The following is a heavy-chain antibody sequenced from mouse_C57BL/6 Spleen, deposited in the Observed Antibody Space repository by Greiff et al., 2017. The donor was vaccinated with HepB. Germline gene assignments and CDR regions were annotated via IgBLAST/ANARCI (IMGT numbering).Heavy chain of an antibody. J-gene: IGHJ1*03. CDR3: APNWDGGYFDV. D-gene: IGHD4-1*01. CDR2: IDPSDSYA. Sequence: VQLQQPGAELVKPGASVKLSCKASGYTFTSYWMQWVKQRPGQGLEWIGEIDPSDSYANYNQKFKGKATLTVDTSSSTAYMKLSSLTSEDSAVYYCAPNWDGGYFDVWGTGTTVTVSS. V-gene: IGHV1-50*01. CDR1: GYTFTSYW.